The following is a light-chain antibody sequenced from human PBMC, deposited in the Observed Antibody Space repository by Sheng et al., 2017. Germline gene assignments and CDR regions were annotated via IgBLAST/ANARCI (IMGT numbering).Light chain of an antibody. J-gene: IGLJ2*01. V-gene: IGLV1-51*02. CDR2: END. CDR1: NSNIGIHY. Sequence: QSVLTQTPSVSAAPGQRVTISCSGNNSNIGIHYVSWYQQVPVTAPKLLIYENDKRPSGIPDRFSGSRSGTSATLGITGLQTGDEAHYYCATWDDRLSAVFGGGTKVTVL. CDR3: ATWDDRLSAV.